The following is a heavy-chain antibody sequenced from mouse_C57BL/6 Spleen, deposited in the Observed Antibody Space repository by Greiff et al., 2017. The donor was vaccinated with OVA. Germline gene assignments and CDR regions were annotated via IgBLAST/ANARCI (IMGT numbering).Heavy chain of an antibody. CDR1: GFSLSTFGMG. D-gene: IGHD3-2*02. CDR2: IWWDDDK. V-gene: IGHV8-8*01. J-gene: IGHJ2*01. Sequence: QVTLKESGPGILQPSQTLSLTCSFSGFSLSTFGMGVGWIRQPSGKGLEWLAHIWWDDDKYYNPALKSRLTISKDTSKNQVFLKVAKVDTADTATYYCARIARQAQATSYYFDYWGQGTTLTVSS. CDR3: ARIARQAQATSYYFDY.